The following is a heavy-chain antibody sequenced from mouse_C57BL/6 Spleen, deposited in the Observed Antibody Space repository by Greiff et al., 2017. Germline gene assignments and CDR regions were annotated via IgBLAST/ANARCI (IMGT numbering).Heavy chain of an antibody. CDR3: TSITTVKDWYFDV. D-gene: IGHD2-4*01. CDR2: IDPETGGT. V-gene: IGHV1-15*01. J-gene: IGHJ1*03. Sequence: QVQLQQSGAELVRPGASVTLSCKASGFTFTDYEMHWVKQTPVHGLEWLGAIDPETGGTASTQKFKGKAILTADKSTNTAYMELRRLTSEDSAVYYCTSITTVKDWYFDVWGTGTTDTVSS. CDR1: GFTFTDYE.